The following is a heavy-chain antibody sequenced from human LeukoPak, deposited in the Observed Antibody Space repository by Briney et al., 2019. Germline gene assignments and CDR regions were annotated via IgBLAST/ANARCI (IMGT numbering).Heavy chain of an antibody. CDR3: ARRTVPGRPGY. CDR2: IYSSGSA. Sequence: GGSLRLSCAASGFTVSNNDMMWVRQAPGKGLEWVSLIYSSGSAHYTDSVKARFSISRDNSKNTVSLQMNSLRAEDTAVYYCARRTVPGRPGYWGQGTLVTVSS. CDR1: GFTVSNND. D-gene: IGHD6-6*01. J-gene: IGHJ4*02. V-gene: IGHV3-66*04.